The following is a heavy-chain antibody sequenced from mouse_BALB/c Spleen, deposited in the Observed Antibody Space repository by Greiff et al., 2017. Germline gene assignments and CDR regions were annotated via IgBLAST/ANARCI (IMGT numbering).Heavy chain of an antibody. J-gene: IGHJ4*01. CDR2: ISIYYDNT. CDR1: GYTFTDYA. V-gene: IGHV1-67*01. Sequence: VQLVESGPELVRPGESVKISCKGSGYTFTDYAMHWVKQSHAKSLEWIGVISIYYDNTNYNQKFKGKATMTVDKSSSTAYMELARLTSEDSAIYYCAKTARARGYAMDYWGQGTSVTVSS. D-gene: IGHD3-2*01. CDR3: AKTARARGYAMDY.